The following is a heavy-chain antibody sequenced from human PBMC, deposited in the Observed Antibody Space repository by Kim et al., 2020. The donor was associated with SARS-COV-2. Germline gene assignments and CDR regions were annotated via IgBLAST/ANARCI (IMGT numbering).Heavy chain of an antibody. Sequence: SETLSLTCAVYGGSFSGYSWSWIRQPPGKGLEWIGEINHSGSTNYNPSLKSRVTISVDTYKNQFSLKLSSVTAADTAVDYCARAAAGATPSNAMDVWGQGTTVTVSS. V-gene: IGHV4-34*01. CDR1: GGSFSGYS. CDR2: INHSGST. J-gene: IGHJ6*02. CDR3: ARAAAGATPSNAMDV. D-gene: IGHD6-13*01.